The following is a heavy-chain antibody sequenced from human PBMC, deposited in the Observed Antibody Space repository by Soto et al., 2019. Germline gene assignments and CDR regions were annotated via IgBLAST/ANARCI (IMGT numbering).Heavy chain of an antibody. D-gene: IGHD3-10*02. CDR3: ARSSQTTVTIFDY. V-gene: IGHV4-31*03. Sequence: QVQLQESGPGLVKPSQTLSLTCTVSGGSISSGGYYWSWIRQHPGKGLEWIGYIYYSGSTYYNPSLKSRVTIYVVTSKNLLSLTVSSVTASDSAVYYRARSSQTTVTIFDYWGQGTLVTVSS. J-gene: IGHJ4*02. CDR1: GGSISSGGYY. CDR2: IYYSGST.